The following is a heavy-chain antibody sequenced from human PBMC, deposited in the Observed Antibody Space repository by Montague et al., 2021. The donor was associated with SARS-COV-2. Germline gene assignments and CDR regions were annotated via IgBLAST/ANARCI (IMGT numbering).Heavy chain of an antibody. V-gene: IGHV4-59*01. Sequence: SETLSLTCTVSGGSISSYYWSWIRQPPGKGLEWIGYTYYSGSTNXXPSLKSRVTISVDTSKNQFSLKLSSVTAADTAVYYCARVSDFWSGYYTAVGAFDIWGQGTMVTVSS. J-gene: IGHJ3*02. CDR2: TYYSGST. CDR1: GGSISSYY. CDR3: ARVSDFWSGYYTAVGAFDI. D-gene: IGHD3-3*01.